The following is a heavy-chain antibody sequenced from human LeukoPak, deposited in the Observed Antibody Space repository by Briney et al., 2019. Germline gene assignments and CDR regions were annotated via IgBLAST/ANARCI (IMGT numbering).Heavy chain of an antibody. CDR1: GFTFSSYE. J-gene: IGHJ6*02. V-gene: IGHV3-48*03. CDR2: ISSSGSTI. Sequence: PGGSLRLSCAASGFTFSSYEMNWVRQAPGEGLEWVSYISSSGSTIYYADSVKGRFTISRDNAKDSLYLQMNSLRAEDTAVYYCARASWSRSNYYGMDVWGQGTTVTVSS. D-gene: IGHD4-17*01. CDR3: ARASWSRSNYYGMDV.